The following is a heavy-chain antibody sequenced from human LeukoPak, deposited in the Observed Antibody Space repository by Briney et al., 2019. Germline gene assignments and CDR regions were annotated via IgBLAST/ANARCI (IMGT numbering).Heavy chain of an antibody. J-gene: IGHJ4*02. CDR1: GFTFSSYN. CDR2: ISDGSSTI. D-gene: IGHD6-19*01. Sequence: GGSLRLSCVASGFTFSSYNMNWVRQAPGKGLEWLSYISDGSSTIYYADSVKGRFTISRDNAKSSLYLQVNSLRAEDTAVYYCARRGYTSGWDYWGQGTLVTVSS. CDR3: ARRGYTSGWDY. V-gene: IGHV3-48*01.